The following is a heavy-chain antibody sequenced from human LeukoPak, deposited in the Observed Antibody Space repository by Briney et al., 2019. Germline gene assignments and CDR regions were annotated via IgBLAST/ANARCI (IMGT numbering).Heavy chain of an antibody. V-gene: IGHV1-3*01. J-gene: IGHJ6*02. Sequence: ASVNVSCKASGYTFTSYAMHWVRQAPGQRLEWMGWINAGNGDTKYSQKFQGRVTITRDTSASTAYMELSSLRSEDTAVYYCARDPPRIVVVVAATNYYGMDVWGQGTTVTVSS. CDR2: INAGNGDT. D-gene: IGHD2-15*01. CDR1: GYTFTSYA. CDR3: ARDPPRIVVVVAATNYYGMDV.